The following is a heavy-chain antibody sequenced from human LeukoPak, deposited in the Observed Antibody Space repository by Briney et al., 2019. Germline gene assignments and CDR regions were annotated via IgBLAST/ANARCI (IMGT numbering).Heavy chain of an antibody. D-gene: IGHD2-15*01. CDR3: ARGPLSYCSGGSCPWAYYYYMDV. J-gene: IGHJ6*03. Sequence: ASVKVSCKASGGTFSSYAISWVRQAPGQGLEWMGGIIPIFGTANYAQKFQGRVTITADKSTSTAYMELSSLRSEDTAVYYCARGPLSYCSGGSCPWAYYYYMDVWGKGTTVTVSS. CDR1: GGTFSSYA. CDR2: IIPIFGTA. V-gene: IGHV1-69*06.